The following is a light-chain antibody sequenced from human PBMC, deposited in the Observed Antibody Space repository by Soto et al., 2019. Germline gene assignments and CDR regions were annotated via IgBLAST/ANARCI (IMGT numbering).Light chain of an antibody. V-gene: IGLV2-23*02. CDR1: SSDVGSYGL. J-gene: IGLJ3*02. CDR3: CSYGGSLNLV. Sequence: QSALTQPASVSGSPGQSVTISCTGTSSDVGSYGLVSWYQQFPGKAPRLLIYGVINRPSGVSSLFSGSKSGNTASLTISGLQAEDVAHYYYCSYGGSLNLVFGGGTKLPVL. CDR2: GVI.